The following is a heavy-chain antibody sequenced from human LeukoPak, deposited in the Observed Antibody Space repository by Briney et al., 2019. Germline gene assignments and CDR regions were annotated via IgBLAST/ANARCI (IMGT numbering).Heavy chain of an antibody. V-gene: IGHV3-30*04. Sequence: GGSPRLSCAASGFTFSSYAMHWVRQAPGKGLEWVAVISYDGSIKYYADSVKGRFTISRDNSKNTLYLQMNSLRAEDTAVYYCAKDPERMTTVVTNWFDPWGQGTLVTVSS. CDR3: AKDPERMTTVVTNWFDP. CDR1: GFTFSSYA. D-gene: IGHD4-23*01. J-gene: IGHJ5*02. CDR2: ISYDGSIK.